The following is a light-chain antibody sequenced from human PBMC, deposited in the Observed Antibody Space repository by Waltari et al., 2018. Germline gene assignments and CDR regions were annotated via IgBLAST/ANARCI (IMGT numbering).Light chain of an antibody. CDR3: SSYTSSSTYV. J-gene: IGLJ1*01. CDR2: DVS. V-gene: IGLV2-14*03. Sequence: QSALTQPASVSGSPGQSITISCIGTSSDVGGYNYVSWYQQHPGKAPKLMIYDVSNRPSGVSNRFSGSKSGNTASLTISGLQAEDEADYYCSSYTSSSTYVFGTGTEVTVL. CDR1: SSDVGGYNY.